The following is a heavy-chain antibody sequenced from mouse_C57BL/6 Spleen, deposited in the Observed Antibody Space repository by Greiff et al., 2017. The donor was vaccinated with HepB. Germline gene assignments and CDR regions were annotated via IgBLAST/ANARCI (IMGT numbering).Heavy chain of an antibody. CDR2: ISSGSSTI. J-gene: IGHJ4*01. CDR3: AVAGTGYAMDY. CDR1: GFTFSDYG. Sequence: EVKVVESVGGLVKPGGSLKLSCAASGFTFSDYGMHWVRQAPEKGLEWVAYISSGSSTIYYADTVKGRFTISRDNAKNTLFLQMTSLRSEDTAMYYCAVAGTGYAMDYWGQGTSVTVSS. D-gene: IGHD3-3*01. V-gene: IGHV5-17*01.